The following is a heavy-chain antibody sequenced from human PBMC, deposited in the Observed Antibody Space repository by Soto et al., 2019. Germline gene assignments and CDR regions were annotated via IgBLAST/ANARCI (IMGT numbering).Heavy chain of an antibody. CDR2: FSATDGDP. Sequence: PGGSLRLSCAGPGFTFRSSDMSWVRQTPEKGLEWVSGFSATDGDPYYADPVKGRFTISRDISGNTLYLQMDSLRVEDTAVYYCAKDSDRDYFQHWGQGTQVTVSS. CDR1: GFTFRSSD. CDR3: AKDSDRDYFQH. J-gene: IGHJ1*01. V-gene: IGHV3-23*01.